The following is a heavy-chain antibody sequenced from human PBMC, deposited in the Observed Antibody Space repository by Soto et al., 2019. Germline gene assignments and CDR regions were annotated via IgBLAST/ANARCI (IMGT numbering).Heavy chain of an antibody. CDR2: IIPLLDTT. CDR1: GGTFSNDI. CDR3: AGPPELTRIYYYYGMDV. Sequence: SVKVSCKTSGGTFSNDIITWVRQAPGQGLEWMGRIIPLLDTTNYAQKFQGRVTITADKSTGTAYMELSSLRSEDTAVYYCAGPPELTRIYYYYGMDVWGQGTTVTVSS. J-gene: IGHJ6*02. V-gene: IGHV1-69*08. D-gene: IGHD1-7*01.